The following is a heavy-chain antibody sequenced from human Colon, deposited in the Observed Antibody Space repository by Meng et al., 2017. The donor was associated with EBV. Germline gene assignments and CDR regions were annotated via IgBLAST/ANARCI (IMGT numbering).Heavy chain of an antibody. CDR2: IYYSGST. D-gene: IGHD7-27*01. CDR3: ASPLGILGIVDL. V-gene: IGHV4-39*01. CDR1: GGSSSSSSYY. J-gene: IGHJ2*01. Sequence: GWGPDMVKVSETLSLPCTVPGGSSSSSSYYWGWIRQPPGKGLEWIGSIYYSGSTYYNPSLKSRVTISVDTSKNQFSLKLSSVTAADTAVYYCASPLGILGIVDLWGRGTLVTVSS.